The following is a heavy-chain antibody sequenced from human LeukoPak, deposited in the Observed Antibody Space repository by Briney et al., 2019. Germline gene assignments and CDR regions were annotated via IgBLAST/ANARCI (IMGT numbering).Heavy chain of an antibody. CDR2: LAHDGGDR. D-gene: IGHD6-19*01. V-gene: IGHV3-30*04. CDR3: ARVTPAVAGIDY. CDR1: GLTFSNYA. J-gene: IGHJ4*02. Sequence: PGGSLRLSCAASGLTFSNYAMHWVREAPGKGLEWVAVLAHDGGDRYFADSVKGRFTISRDNSKNTLYLQMSSLRAEDTALYYCARVTPAVAGIDYWGQGTLVTVSS.